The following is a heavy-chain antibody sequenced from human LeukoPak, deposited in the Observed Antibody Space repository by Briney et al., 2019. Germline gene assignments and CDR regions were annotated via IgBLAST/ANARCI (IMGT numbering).Heavy chain of an antibody. D-gene: IGHD3-10*01. CDR2: IYHSGST. CDR3: ASYDYGSGFDY. CDR1: GGSISSGGYS. V-gene: IGHV4-30-2*01. J-gene: IGHJ4*02. Sequence: PSETLSLTCAVSGGSISSGGYSWSWIRQPPGKGLEWIGYIYHSGSTYYNPSLKSRVTISVDRSKNQFSLKLSSVTAADTAVYYCASYDYGSGFDYWGQGTLVTVSS.